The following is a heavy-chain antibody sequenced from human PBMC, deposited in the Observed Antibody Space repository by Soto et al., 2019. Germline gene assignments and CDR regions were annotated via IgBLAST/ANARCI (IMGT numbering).Heavy chain of an antibody. CDR2: INQDGSEK. Sequence: EVQLVESGGGLVQPGGPLRLSCAGSGFTFSNHWMSWVRQTPGKGLEWVANINQDGSEKYYGDSVKGRFTISRDNAKNSLFLQMNSLRAEDTALYYCTRDLSWGQGTLVIVSS. J-gene: IGHJ4*02. CDR1: GFTFSNHW. CDR3: TRDLS. V-gene: IGHV3-7*04.